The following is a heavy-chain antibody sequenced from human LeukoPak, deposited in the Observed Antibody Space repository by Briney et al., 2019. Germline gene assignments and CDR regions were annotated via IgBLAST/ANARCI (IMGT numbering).Heavy chain of an antibody. CDR3: ARSHDYVWGSYRYTKYYFDY. V-gene: IGHV5-51*01. J-gene: IGHJ4*02. CDR1: GYSFTSYW. CDR2: IYPGDSDT. D-gene: IGHD3-16*02. Sequence: GESLKISCKGSGYSFTSYWIGWVRQMPGKGLEWMGIIYPGDSDTRYSPSFQGQVTISADKSISTAYLQWSSLKASDTAMYCCARSHDYVWGSYRYTKYYFDYWGQGTLVTVSS.